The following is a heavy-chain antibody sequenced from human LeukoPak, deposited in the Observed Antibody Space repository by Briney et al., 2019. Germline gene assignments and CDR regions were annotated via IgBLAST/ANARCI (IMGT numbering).Heavy chain of an antibody. V-gene: IGHV4-59*01. Sequence: SETLSLTCTASGGSISTYYWSWIRQPPGKGLEWIGYIYYRGNTNYNPSLKSRVTISVDTSKNQFSLKLTSVTAADTAIYYCARDDLDAFDIWGQGTMVTVSS. D-gene: IGHD3/OR15-3a*01. J-gene: IGHJ3*02. CDR3: ARDDLDAFDI. CDR2: IYYRGNT. CDR1: GGSISTYY.